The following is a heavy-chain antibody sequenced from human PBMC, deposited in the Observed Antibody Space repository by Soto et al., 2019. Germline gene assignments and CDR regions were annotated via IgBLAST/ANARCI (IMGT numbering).Heavy chain of an antibody. J-gene: IGHJ6*03. D-gene: IGHD3-10*01. CDR1: GYTFSNYN. CDR3: AREAASDPSFYYHYMDV. Sequence: QEQLVQSGAEVKKPGAPVKVSCKASGYTFSNYNINWVRQASGQGHEWMGWMNPDSGNTGYAEKFQGRVTMTRNSSISTAYMELSGLRSEDTAVYYCAREAASDPSFYYHYMDVWGKGTTVTVSS. V-gene: IGHV1-8*01. CDR2: MNPDSGNT.